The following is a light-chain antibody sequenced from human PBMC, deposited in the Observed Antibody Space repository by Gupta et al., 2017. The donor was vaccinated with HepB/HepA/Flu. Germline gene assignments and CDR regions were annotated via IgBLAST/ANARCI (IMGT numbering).Light chain of an antibody. CDR3: QQEDISPIT. CDR2: WAS. Sequence: DIVMTQSPDSLAVSLGERATINCKSSQNILYSSNNKNYLAWYQQKPGQPPKLLIYWASTRESGVPDRFSGRGSGTXFTLTIXSLQAEDVAVYHCQQEDISPITFGXGTKVEIK. CDR1: QNILYSSNNKNY. V-gene: IGKV4-1*01. J-gene: IGKJ4*01.